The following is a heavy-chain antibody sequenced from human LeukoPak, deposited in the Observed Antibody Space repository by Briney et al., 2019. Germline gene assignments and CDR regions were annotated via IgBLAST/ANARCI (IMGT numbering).Heavy chain of an antibody. J-gene: IGHJ4*02. V-gene: IGHV3-9*01. CDR3: AKVRGTYSSGYFFDY. CDR2: ISWNSGYI. D-gene: IGHD6-19*01. CDR1: GFTFDNYA. Sequence: GRSLRLSCAASGFTFDNYAMHWVRQAPGKGLEWLSIISWNSGYIGYADSVKGRFTISRDNAKKSLDLQMNSLRAEDTAFCYCAKVRGTYSSGYFFDYWSQGTLVTVSS.